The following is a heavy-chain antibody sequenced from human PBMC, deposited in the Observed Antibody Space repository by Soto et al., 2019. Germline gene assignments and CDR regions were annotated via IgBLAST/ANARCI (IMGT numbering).Heavy chain of an antibody. CDR3: ARDEGYSSSWYLYYFYGMDV. V-gene: IGHV4-59*01. CDR1: VGFMSSYY. CDR2: IYYRGST. J-gene: IGHJ6*02. D-gene: IGHD6-13*01. Sequence: PPQTLSLTCSVPVGFMSSYYWCLIGQAPGQGLEWIGYIYYRGSTNYNPSLKSRVTISVDTSKNQFSLKLSSVTAADTAVYYCARDEGYSSSWYLYYFYGMDVWAQGTTVTVSS.